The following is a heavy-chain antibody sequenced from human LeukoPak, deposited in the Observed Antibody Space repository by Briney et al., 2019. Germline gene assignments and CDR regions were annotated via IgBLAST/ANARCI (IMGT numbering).Heavy chain of an antibody. CDR1: GFTFDDHG. D-gene: IGHD5-18*01. J-gene: IGHJ4*02. Sequence: GGSLRLSCAASGFTFDDHGMNWVRQAPGKGLGWVSGINWNGGSTFYADSVKGRFTISRDNGRNALYLQMNSLTAEDTALYHCARDRSYGSFDYWGQGTLVTVSS. V-gene: IGHV3-20*01. CDR3: ARDRSYGSFDY. CDR2: INWNGGST.